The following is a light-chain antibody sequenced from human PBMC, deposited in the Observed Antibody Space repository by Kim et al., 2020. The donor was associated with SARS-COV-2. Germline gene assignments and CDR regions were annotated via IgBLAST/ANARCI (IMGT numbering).Light chain of an antibody. J-gene: IGKJ4*01. Sequence: ASVGDRVTITCRASHSFSSWLAWYQQKPGKAPKLLIYDASSLQSGVPSRFSGSGSGTEFTLTINSLQPDDSASYYCQQYNSIPLTFGGGTKVDIK. CDR1: HSFSSW. V-gene: IGKV1-5*01. CDR2: DAS. CDR3: QQYNSIPLT.